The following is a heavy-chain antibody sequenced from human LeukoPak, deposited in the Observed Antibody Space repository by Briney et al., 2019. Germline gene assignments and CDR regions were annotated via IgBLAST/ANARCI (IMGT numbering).Heavy chain of an antibody. CDR2: ISYDGSNK. J-gene: IGHJ4*02. D-gene: IGHD3-22*01. Sequence: PGGSLRLSCAASGFTFSNYGMHWVRQAPGKGLEWVAVISYDGSNKYYADSVKGRFTISRDNSKNTLYLQMNSLRAEDTAVYYCAKDRYYYDSSGSIYFDYWGQGTLVTVSS. CDR3: AKDRYYYDSSGSIYFDY. CDR1: GFTFSNYG. V-gene: IGHV3-30*18.